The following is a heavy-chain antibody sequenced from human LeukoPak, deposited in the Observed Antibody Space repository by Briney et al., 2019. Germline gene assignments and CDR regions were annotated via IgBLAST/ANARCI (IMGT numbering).Heavy chain of an antibody. CDR3: ARDLASGVATILAAFDY. CDR1: GFTFSSYS. D-gene: IGHD5-12*01. CDR2: ISSSSSYI. Sequence: GGSLRLSCAASGFTFSSYSMNWVRQAPGKGLEWVSSISSSSSYIYYADSVKGRFTISRDNAKNSLYLQMNSLRAEDTAVYYCARDLASGVATILAAFDYWGQGTLVTVSS. J-gene: IGHJ4*02. V-gene: IGHV3-21*01.